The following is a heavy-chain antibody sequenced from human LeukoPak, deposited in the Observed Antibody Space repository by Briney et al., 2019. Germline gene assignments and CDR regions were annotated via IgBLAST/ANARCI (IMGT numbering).Heavy chain of an antibody. Sequence: ASVKVSCKASGYSFTSYYMHWVRQAPGQGLEWMGIISPNGGSTSYAQKFQGRVTVTRDTSTSTVYMELSRLRSDDTAVYYCARAGSLLLWFGESPPDAFDIWGQGTMVTVSS. CDR2: ISPNGGST. CDR1: GYSFTSYY. CDR3: ARAGSLLLWFGESPPDAFDI. D-gene: IGHD3-10*01. V-gene: IGHV1-46*01. J-gene: IGHJ3*02.